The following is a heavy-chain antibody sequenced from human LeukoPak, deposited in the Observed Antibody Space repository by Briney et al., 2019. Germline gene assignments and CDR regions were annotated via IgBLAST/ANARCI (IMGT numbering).Heavy chain of an antibody. CDR1: GFTFSSYA. CDR3: AKYNIGYCSSTSCYNRGSFDY. CDR2: ISGSGGST. V-gene: IGHV3-23*01. Sequence: GGSLRLSCAASGFTFSSYAMSWVRQAPGKGLEWVSAISGSGGSTYYADSVKSRFTISRDNSKNTLYLQMNSLRAEDTAVYYCAKYNIGYCSSTSCYNRGSFDYWGQGTLVTVSS. J-gene: IGHJ4*02. D-gene: IGHD2-2*02.